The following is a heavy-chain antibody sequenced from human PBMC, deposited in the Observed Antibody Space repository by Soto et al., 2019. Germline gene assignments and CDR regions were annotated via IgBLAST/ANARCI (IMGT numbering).Heavy chain of an antibody. Sequence: SETLSLTCTVSGGSISSYYWTWIRQPPGKGLEWIGYIFFNGITNYSPSLKSRVTMSVDTSKNQFSLKLTSVTAADTAVYYCARGGGSGSYAINWFDPWGQGTLVTVSS. CDR2: IFFNGIT. CDR1: GGSISSYY. V-gene: IGHV4-59*01. J-gene: IGHJ5*02. CDR3: ARGGGSGSYAINWFDP. D-gene: IGHD3-10*01.